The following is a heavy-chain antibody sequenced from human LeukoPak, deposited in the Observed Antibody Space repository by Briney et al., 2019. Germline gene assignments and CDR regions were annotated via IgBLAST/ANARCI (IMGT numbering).Heavy chain of an antibody. CDR3: ATYRQVLLPFES. CDR1: GFTFSSYA. D-gene: IGHD2-8*02. Sequence: PGGSLRLSCAASGFTFSSYAMTWVRQSPEKGLESVSGMRGSGDGTYHADSVKGRFTISRDNSKNTLYLQMNSLRAEDTAVYYCATYRQVLLPFESWGQGTLVTVSS. V-gene: IGHV3-23*01. J-gene: IGHJ4*02. CDR2: MRGSGDGT.